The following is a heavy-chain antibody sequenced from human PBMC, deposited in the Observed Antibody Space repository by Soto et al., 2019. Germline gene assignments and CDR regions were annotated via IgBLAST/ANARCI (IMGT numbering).Heavy chain of an antibody. CDR2: ISGHNGNT. V-gene: IGHV1-18*04. J-gene: IGHJ4*02. CDR1: GYSFTSYC. D-gene: IGHD3-22*01. CDR3: ARHRFNYYDDTVYYYFDY. Sequence: EASVKVSCKASGYSFTSYCISWVRQAPGQGPEWMGWISGHNGNTNHPQSLQGRVTMTTDTSRNTAYMELRSLRSDDTAVYYCARHRFNYYDDTVYYYFDYWGQGTLVTVSS.